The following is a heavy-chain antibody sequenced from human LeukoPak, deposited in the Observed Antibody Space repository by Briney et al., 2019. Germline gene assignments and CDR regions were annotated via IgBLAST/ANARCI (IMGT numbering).Heavy chain of an antibody. V-gene: IGHV6-1*01. CDR3: ARDPITGDRFDY. CDR2: TYYRSKWYN. Sequence: PSQTLSLTCAISGDTVPSNRAAWNWIRQSPSRGLEWLGRTYYRSKWYNDYAPSVKSRITINPDTSKNQFSLQLNSVTPEDTAVYYCARDPITGDRFDYWGQGTLVTVSS. D-gene: IGHD7-27*01. CDR1: GDTVPSNRAA. J-gene: IGHJ4*02.